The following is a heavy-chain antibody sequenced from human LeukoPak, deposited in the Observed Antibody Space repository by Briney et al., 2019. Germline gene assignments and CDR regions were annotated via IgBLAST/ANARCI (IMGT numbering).Heavy chain of an antibody. CDR2: ISYDGSNK. D-gene: IGHD6-19*01. V-gene: IGHV3-30*18. J-gene: IGHJ5*02. Sequence: GGSLRLSCAASGFTFSSYGMHWVRQAPGKGLEWVAVISYDGSNKYYADSVKGRFTISRDNSKNTLYRQMNSLRAEDTAVYYCAKGPTQYSSGWLTWGQGTLVTVSS. CDR3: AKGPTQYSSGWLT. CDR1: GFTFSSYG.